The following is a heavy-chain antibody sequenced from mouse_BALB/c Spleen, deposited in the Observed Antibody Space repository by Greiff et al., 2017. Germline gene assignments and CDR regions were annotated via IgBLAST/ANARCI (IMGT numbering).Heavy chain of an antibody. V-gene: IGHV5-9*03. J-gene: IGHJ4*01. CDR3: ARYGYEDAMDY. CDR1: GFTFSSYT. D-gene: IGHD2-2*01. CDR2: ISSGGGNT. Sequence: DVKLVESGGGLVKPGGSLKLSCAASGFTFSSYTMSWVRQTPEKRLEWVATISSGGGNTYYPDSVKGRFTISRDNAKNNLYLQMSSLRSEDTALYYCARYGYEDAMDYWGQGTSVTVSS.